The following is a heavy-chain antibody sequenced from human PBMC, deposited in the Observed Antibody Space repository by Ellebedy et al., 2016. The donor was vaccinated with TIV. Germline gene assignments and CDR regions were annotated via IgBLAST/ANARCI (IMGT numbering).Heavy chain of an antibody. Sequence: SETLSLXCAVSGGSISSSGYSWSWIRQPPGKGLEWIGYIYHSGKTYYNPSLKSRVTISVDRPKNQFSVRLNSVTAADTAVYYCARVRNYYDSSGYYWPYNWFDPWGQGTLVTVSS. J-gene: IGHJ5*02. D-gene: IGHD3-22*01. V-gene: IGHV4-30-2*01. CDR3: ARVRNYYDSSGYYWPYNWFDP. CDR2: IYHSGKT. CDR1: GGSISSSGYS.